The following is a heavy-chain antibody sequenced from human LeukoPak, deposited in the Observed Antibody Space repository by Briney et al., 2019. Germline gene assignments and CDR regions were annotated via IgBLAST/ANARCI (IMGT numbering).Heavy chain of an antibody. V-gene: IGHV4-34*01. J-gene: IGHJ4*02. CDR3: AAGYSSSWLDY. Sequence: SETLSLTCAVYGGSFSGYCWSWIRQPPGKGLEWIGEINHSGSTNYNPSLKSRVTISVDTSKNQFSLKLSSVTAADTAVYYCAAGYSSSWLDYWGQGTLVTVSS. D-gene: IGHD6-13*01. CDR1: GGSFSGYC. CDR2: INHSGST.